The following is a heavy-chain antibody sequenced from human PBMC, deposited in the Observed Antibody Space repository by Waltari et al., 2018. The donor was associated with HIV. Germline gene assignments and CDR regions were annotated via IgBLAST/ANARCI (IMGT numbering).Heavy chain of an antibody. CDR1: GFSLRRHG. D-gene: IGHD4-17*01. CDR2: IWSKGNNT. Sequence: QVQLVESGGGVVQPGRSLRLTCAAAGFSLRRHGLHWARRAPGKDLTWLAMIWSKGNNTYYADAGKGRFTTSRDKSNKIMYLQLSSLRPDDSAIYYCAKERADGDFRLTPLDYGMDVWGQGTTVTVAS. J-gene: IGHJ6*02. CDR3: AKERADGDFRLTPLDYGMDV. V-gene: IGHV3-30*18.